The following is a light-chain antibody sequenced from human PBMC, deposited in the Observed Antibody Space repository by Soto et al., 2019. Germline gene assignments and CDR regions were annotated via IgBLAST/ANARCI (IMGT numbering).Light chain of an antibody. CDR1: SNDFGGYNY. CDR3: SSYTSSSTSYV. Sequence: SALTQPAPVSGAPGQAITISCTGTSNDFGGYNYVSWYQQHPGKAPKLMIYDVSNRPSGVSNRFSGSKSGNTASLTISGLQAEDEADYYCSSYTSSSTSYVFGTGTKVTVL. J-gene: IGLJ1*01. CDR2: DVS. V-gene: IGLV2-14*01.